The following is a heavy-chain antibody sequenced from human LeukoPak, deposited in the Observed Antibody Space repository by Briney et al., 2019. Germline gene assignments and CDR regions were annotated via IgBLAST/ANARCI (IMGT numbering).Heavy chain of an antibody. Sequence: GTSVKVSCKASGFTFTSSAMQWVRQARGQRLEWIGWIVVGSGNTNYAQKFQERVTITRDMSTSTAYMELSSLRSEDTAVYYCAAGVYYDSSGTPGMDYWGQGTLVTVSS. CDR2: IVVGSGNT. J-gene: IGHJ4*02. CDR1: GFTFTSSA. D-gene: IGHD3-22*01. CDR3: AAGVYYDSSGTPGMDY. V-gene: IGHV1-58*02.